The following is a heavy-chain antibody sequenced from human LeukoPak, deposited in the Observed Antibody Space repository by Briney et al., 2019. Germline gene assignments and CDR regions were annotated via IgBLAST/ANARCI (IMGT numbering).Heavy chain of an antibody. CDR2: IYYSRST. D-gene: IGHD6-13*01. J-gene: IGHJ3*02. V-gene: IGHV4-39*07. Sequence: SETLSLTCTVSGGSISSSSYYWGWIRQPPGKGLEWIGSIYYSRSTYYNPSLKSRVTISVDTSKNQFSLKLSSVTAADTAVYYCARDPDGEQLVLNDAFDIWGQGTMVTVSS. CDR1: GGSISSSSYY. CDR3: ARDPDGEQLVLNDAFDI.